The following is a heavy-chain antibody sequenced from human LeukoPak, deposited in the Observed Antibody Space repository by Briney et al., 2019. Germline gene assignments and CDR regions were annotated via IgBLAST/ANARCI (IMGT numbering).Heavy chain of an antibody. Sequence: GGSLRLSCAASGFTFSNSAMNWVRQAPGKGLEWVSYISSTSTIYYADSVKGRFTISRDNAKNSLYLQMNSLRAEDTAIYYCARGRLVSLYYFDFWGQGTLVTVSS. V-gene: IGHV3-69-1*02. CDR2: ISSTSTI. D-gene: IGHD4-11*01. CDR3: ARGRLVSLYYFDF. J-gene: IGHJ4*02. CDR1: GFTFSNSA.